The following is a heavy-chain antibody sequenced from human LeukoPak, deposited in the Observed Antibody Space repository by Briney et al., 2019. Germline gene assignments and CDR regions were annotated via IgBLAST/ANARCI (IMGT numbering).Heavy chain of an antibody. V-gene: IGHV3-23*01. CDR2: IGGPAET. J-gene: IGHJ4*02. CDR1: GVAFGVHA. Sequence: PGGSLRLSCAASGVAFGVHAMTWVRQAPGKGPEWVATIGGPAETFYADSVKGRFTISRDNSRNTLYLQMNSLRAEDSALYYCAKDWTSHNGVYDCLDFWGQGTRVIVSS. CDR3: AKDWTSHNGVYDCLDF. D-gene: IGHD3-16*01.